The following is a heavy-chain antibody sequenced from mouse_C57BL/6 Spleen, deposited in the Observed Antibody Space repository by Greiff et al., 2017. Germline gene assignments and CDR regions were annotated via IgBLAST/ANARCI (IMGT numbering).Heavy chain of an antibody. D-gene: IGHD2-4*01. J-gene: IGHJ2*01. Sequence: QVQLQQSGAELVRPGTSVKVSCKASGYAFTNYLIEWVKQRPGQGLEWIGVINPGSGGNNYNEKFKGKATLTADKSASTAYMQLSSLTSEDSAVYFCARHYDYLYYFDYWGQGTTLTVSS. CDR1: GYAFTNYL. CDR3: ARHYDYLYYFDY. CDR2: INPGSGGN. V-gene: IGHV1-54*01.